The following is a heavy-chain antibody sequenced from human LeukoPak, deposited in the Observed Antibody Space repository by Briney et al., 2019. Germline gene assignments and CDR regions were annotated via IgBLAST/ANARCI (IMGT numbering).Heavy chain of an antibody. V-gene: IGHV4-39*01. D-gene: IGHD3-9*01. J-gene: IGHJ1*01. CDR3: ARIRCGHSGSVCYNH. Sequence: SETLSLTCTVSGGSISSSSYYWSWIRQSPGKGLEWISEISHTEGTRYNPSLESRFTMSVGTSENQLSLKLIFVPAADTAVYYCARIRCGHSGSVCYNHWGLGTLVTVSS. CDR1: GGSISSSSYY. CDR2: ISHTEGT.